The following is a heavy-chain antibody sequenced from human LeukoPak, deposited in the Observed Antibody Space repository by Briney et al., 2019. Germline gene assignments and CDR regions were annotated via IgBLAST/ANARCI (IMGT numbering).Heavy chain of an antibody. Sequence: SETLSLTCTVSGGSISSYYWSWIRRPPGKGLEWIGYIYYSGSTNYNPSLKSRVTISVDTSKNQFSLKLSSVTAADTAVYYCARRNYLYSGSYYYYYGMDVWGQGTTVTVSS. CDR3: ARRNYLYSGSYYYYYGMDV. CDR2: IYYSGST. J-gene: IGHJ6*02. D-gene: IGHD1-26*01. CDR1: GGSISSYY. V-gene: IGHV4-59*08.